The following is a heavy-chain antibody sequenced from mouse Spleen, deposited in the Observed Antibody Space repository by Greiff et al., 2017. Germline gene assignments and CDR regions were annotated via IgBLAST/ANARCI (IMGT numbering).Heavy chain of an antibody. CDR2: ISYDGSN. D-gene: IGHD3-2*02. CDR3: ARGGPDSSGYEFAY. Sequence: EVKLQESGPGLVKPSQSLSLTCSVPGHSITSGPYWHWIRQFPGNTLVWMGYISYDGSNNYNPSLKNRISSTRDTSKNQFFLKLNSVTTEDTATYYCARGGPDSSGYEFAYGGQGTLVTFSA. J-gene: IGHJ3*01. V-gene: IGHV3-6*01. CDR1: GHSITSGPY.